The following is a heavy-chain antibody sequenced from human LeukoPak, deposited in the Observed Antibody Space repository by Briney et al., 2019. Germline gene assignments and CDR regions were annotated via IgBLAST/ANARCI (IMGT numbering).Heavy chain of an antibody. J-gene: IGHJ5*02. V-gene: IGHV4-34*01. CDR3: AGAAIKYSGYDGWFDP. CDR2: INHSGST. CDR1: GGSFSGYY. Sequence: SETLSLTCAVYGGSFSGYYWSWIRQPPGKGLEWIGEINHSGSTNYNPSLKSRVTISVDTSKNQFSLKLSSVTAADTAVYYCAGAAIKYSGYDGWFDPWGQGTLVTVSS. D-gene: IGHD5-12*01.